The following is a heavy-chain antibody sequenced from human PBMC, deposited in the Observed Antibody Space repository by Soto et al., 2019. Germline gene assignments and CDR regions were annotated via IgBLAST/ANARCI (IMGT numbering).Heavy chain of an antibody. V-gene: IGHV1-69*13. CDR2: IIPIFGTA. CDR3: ARGGYDYVWGSYRPIDY. J-gene: IGHJ4*02. CDR1: GGTFSSYA. D-gene: IGHD3-16*02. Sequence: SVKVSCKASGGTFSSYAISWVRRAPGQGLEWMGGIIPIFGTANYAQKFQGRVTITADESTSTAYMELSSLRSEDTAVYYCARGGYDYVWGSYRPIDYWGQGTLVTVSS.